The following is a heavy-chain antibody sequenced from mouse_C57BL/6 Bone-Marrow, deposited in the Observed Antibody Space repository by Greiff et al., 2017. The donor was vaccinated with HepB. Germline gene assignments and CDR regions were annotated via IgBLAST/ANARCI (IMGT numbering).Heavy chain of an antibody. J-gene: IGHJ2*01. Sequence: QVQLKESGAELARPGASVKLSCTASGYTFTSYGISWVKQRTGQGLEWIGEIYPRSGNTYYTEKFKGKATLTADKSSNTAYMELRSLTSEDSAVYFCARGRATYYYVSKDYWGKGTTLTVSS. CDR2: IYPRSGNT. D-gene: IGHD1-1*01. CDR1: GYTFTSYG. V-gene: IGHV1-81*01. CDR3: ARGRATYYYVSKDY.